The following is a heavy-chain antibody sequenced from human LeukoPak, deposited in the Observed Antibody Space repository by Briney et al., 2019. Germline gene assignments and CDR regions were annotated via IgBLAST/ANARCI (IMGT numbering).Heavy chain of an antibody. V-gene: IGHV4-31*03. CDR3: ARDHTTSSNWFDP. CDR1: GGSVNSGSYF. CDR2: IYYSGST. J-gene: IGHJ5*02. Sequence: SETLSLTCTVSGGSVNSGSYFWSWIRQHPGKGLEWIGYIYYSGSTYYNPSLKSRVTISVDTSKNQFSLKLSSVTAADTAVYYCARDHTTSSNWFDPWGQGTLVTVSS. D-gene: IGHD2-2*01.